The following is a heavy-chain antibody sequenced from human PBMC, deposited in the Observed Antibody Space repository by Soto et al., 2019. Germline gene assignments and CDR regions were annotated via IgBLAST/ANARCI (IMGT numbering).Heavy chain of an antibody. CDR2: ISASGGST. Sequence: GGSLRLSCAASGFTFSSYAMSWVRQAPGKGLEWVSAISASGGSTYYADSVKGRFTISRDNSKNTLYLQMNSLRAEDTAVYYCASSGSYPVEFDPWGQGTLVTVSS. D-gene: IGHD3-10*01. CDR3: ASSGSYPVEFDP. CDR1: GFTFSSYA. V-gene: IGHV3-23*01. J-gene: IGHJ5*02.